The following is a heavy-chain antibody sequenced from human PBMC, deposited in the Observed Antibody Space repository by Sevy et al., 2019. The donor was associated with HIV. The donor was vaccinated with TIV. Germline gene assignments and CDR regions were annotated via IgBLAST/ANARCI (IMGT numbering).Heavy chain of an antibody. D-gene: IGHD6-6*01. V-gene: IGHV1-24*01. CDR2: FDPGDGET. J-gene: IGHJ6*02. Sequence: ASVKVSCKVSGYTLTELSMHWVRQAPGKGLEWMGGFDPGDGETIYAQKFQGRVTMTEDTSTDTAYMELSSLRSEDTAVYYCATGAARRGYYYYGMDVWGQGTTVTVSS. CDR3: ATGAARRGYYYYGMDV. CDR1: GYTLTELS.